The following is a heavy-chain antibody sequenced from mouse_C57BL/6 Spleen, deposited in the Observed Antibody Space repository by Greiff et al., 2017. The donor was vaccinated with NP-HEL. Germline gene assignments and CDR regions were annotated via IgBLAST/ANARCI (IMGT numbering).Heavy chain of an antibody. CDR2: INPNNGGT. J-gene: IGHJ2*01. D-gene: IGHD1-1*01. CDR1: GYTFTDYN. V-gene: IGHV1-22*01. Sequence: EVQLQQSGPELVKPGASVKMSCKASGYTFTDYNMHWVKQSHGKSLEWIGYINPNNGGTSYNQKFKGKATLTVNKSSSTAYMELRSLTSEDSAVYYCAREGYGSSHFDYWGQGTTLTVSS. CDR3: AREGYGSSHFDY.